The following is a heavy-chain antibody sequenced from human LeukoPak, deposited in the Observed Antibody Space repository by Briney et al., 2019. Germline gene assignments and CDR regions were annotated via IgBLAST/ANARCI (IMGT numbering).Heavy chain of an antibody. Sequence: ASVKVSCKASGYTFTSYDINWVRQATGQGLEWMGWMNPNNGNTDYAQKFQGRVTMTRNTSISTAYMELSSLRSDDTAVYYCARDGAVTIYCSGGSCYSRIDYGMDVWGQGTTVTVSS. CDR1: GYTFTSYD. CDR2: MNPNNGNT. CDR3: ARDGAVTIYCSGGSCYSRIDYGMDV. V-gene: IGHV1-8*01. D-gene: IGHD2-15*01. J-gene: IGHJ6*02.